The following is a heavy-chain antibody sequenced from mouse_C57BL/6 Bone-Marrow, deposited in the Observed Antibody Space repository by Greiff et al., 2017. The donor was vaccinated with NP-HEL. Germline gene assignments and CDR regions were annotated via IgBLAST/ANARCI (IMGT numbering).Heavy chain of an antibody. CDR3: ARWGIYDGSSYAY. V-gene: IGHV1-81*01. CDR1: GYTFTSYG. CDR2: IYPRSGNT. D-gene: IGHD1-1*01. Sequence: QVQLQQSGAELARPGASVKLSCKASGYTFTSYGISWVKQRPGQGLEWIGEIYPRSGNTYYNEKFKGKATLTADKSSSTAYMELRSLTSEDSAVYLCARWGIYDGSSYAYGGQGTTLTVTA. J-gene: IGHJ2*01.